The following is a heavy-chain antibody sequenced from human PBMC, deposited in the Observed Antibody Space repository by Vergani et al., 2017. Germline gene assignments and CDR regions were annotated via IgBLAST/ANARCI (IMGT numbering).Heavy chain of an antibody. CDR1: GGTFTSYD. J-gene: IGHJ6*03. V-gene: IGHV1-8*02. CDR2: MNPNSGNT. D-gene: IGHD6-6*01. Sequence: QVQLVQSGAEVKKPGSSVKVSCKASGGTFTSYDINWVRQATGQGLEWMGWMNPNSGNTGYAQKFQGRVTMTRNTSISTAYMELSSLRSEDTAVYYCARVAAQHPTPYYYYYYMDVWGKGTTVTVCS. CDR3: ARVAAQHPTPYYYYYYMDV.